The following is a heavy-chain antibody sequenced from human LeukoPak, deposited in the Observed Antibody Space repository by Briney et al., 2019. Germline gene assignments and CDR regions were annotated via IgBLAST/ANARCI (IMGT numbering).Heavy chain of an antibody. CDR3: ARHFLQGDVRYYYGMDV. D-gene: IGHD2-8*01. V-gene: IGHV4-39*01. CDR2: IYYSGST. J-gene: IGHJ6*02. Sequence: SETLSLTCTVSGGSISSSSYYWGWIRQPPGKGLEWIGSIYYSGSTYYNPSLKSRVTISVDTSKNQFSLKLSSVTAADTAVYYCARHFLQGDVRYYYGMDVWGQGTTVTVSS. CDR1: GGSISSSSYY.